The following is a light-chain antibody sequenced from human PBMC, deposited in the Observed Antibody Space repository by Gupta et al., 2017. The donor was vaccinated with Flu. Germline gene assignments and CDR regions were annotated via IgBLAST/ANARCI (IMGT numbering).Light chain of an antibody. CDR1: QSVSGNL. CDR2: GAS. J-gene: IGKJ1*01. Sequence: EIVLTQSPGTLSLSPGERATLSCRARQSVSGNLFAWYQQKPCQAPRLLIYGASSRATGIPDRFSGGGSGTDFTLTISRLEPEYFALYFCQQYARTPQTFGQGTKVEIK. CDR3: QQYARTPQT. V-gene: IGKV3-20*01.